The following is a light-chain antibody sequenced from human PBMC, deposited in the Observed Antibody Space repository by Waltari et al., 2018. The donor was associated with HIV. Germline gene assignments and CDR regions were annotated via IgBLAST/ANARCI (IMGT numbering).Light chain of an antibody. CDR2: WAS. J-gene: IGKJ1*01. CDR1: QSVLFTSNNKNY. Sequence: DIVMTQSPDSLAVSLGERATINCKSSQSVLFTSNNKNYLAWYQQKPGQPPKLLIYWASTRESGVPDRFSGSGSGTDFTLTICSLQAEDVAVYYCQQYYRKPPTFGQGTKVEIK. V-gene: IGKV4-1*01. CDR3: QQYYRKPPT.